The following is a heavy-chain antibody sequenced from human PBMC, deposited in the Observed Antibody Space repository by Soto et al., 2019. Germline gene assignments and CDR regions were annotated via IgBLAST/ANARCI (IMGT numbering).Heavy chain of an antibody. V-gene: IGHV4-39*01. Sequence: QLQLQESGPGLVKPSETLSLNCTVFGGSITSSSYYWGWIRQPPGKGLEWIGSIYYSRNTYYSPSLKSRVTIALDTSNHQFSLKLSSVTAADTAVYCCARLQGTEVDYWGQGTLVTVSS. CDR2: IYYSRNT. CDR1: GGSITSSSYY. J-gene: IGHJ4*02. CDR3: ARLQGTEVDY.